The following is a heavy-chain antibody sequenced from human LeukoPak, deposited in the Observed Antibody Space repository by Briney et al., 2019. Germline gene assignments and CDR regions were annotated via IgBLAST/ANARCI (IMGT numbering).Heavy chain of an antibody. CDR1: GFTFSSYG. D-gene: IGHD2-2*01. CDR2: IRYDGSNK. CDR3: AKGGGGYCSSTSCSFY. V-gene: IGHV3-30*02. J-gene: IGHJ4*02. Sequence: PGGSLRLSCAASGFTFSSYGMHWVRQAPGKGLEWVAFIRYDGSNKYYADSVKGRFTISRDNSKNKLYLQMKSLRAEDTAVYYCAKGGGGYCSSTSCSFYWGQGTLVTVSS.